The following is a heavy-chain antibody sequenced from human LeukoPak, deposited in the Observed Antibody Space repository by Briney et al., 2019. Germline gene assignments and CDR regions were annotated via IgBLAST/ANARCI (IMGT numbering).Heavy chain of an antibody. J-gene: IGHJ4*02. D-gene: IGHD2-15*01. CDR2: ISAYNGNT. CDR3: AREVVVVAATPQYYFDY. Sequence: GASVKVSCKASGYTFTSYGISWVRQAPGQGLEWMGWISAYNGNTNYAQKLQGRVTMTTDTSTSTAYMELRSLRSDDTAVYYCAREVVVVAATPQYYFDYWGQGTLVTVSS. CDR1: GYTFTSYG. V-gene: IGHV1-18*01.